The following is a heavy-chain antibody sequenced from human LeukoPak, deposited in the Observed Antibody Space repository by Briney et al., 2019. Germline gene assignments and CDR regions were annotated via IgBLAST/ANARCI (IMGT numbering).Heavy chain of an antibody. CDR3: AKQLGYCSDGSCYFPY. V-gene: IGHV3-23*01. CDR2: ISNNGGYT. J-gene: IGHJ4*02. D-gene: IGHD2-15*01. CDR1: GFTFSSSA. Sequence: PGGSLRLSCAASGFTFSSSAMGWVRQAPGKGLEWVSAISNNGGYTYYADSVQGRFTISRDNSKSTLCLQMNSLRAEDTAVYYCAKQLGYCSDGSCYFPYWGQGTQVTVSS.